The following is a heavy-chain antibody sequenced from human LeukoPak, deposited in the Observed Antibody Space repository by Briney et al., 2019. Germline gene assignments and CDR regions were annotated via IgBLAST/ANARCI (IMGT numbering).Heavy chain of an antibody. Sequence: SETLSLTCTVSGGSIRSSSYYWVWIRQPPGKGLEWIGSIYYSWSTNYKPSLRSRVTISVDTSKNQFSLKLSSVTAADTAVYYCARHAGSYYTYNFDYWGQGTLVTVSS. V-gene: IGHV4-39*01. CDR2: IYYSWST. J-gene: IGHJ4*02. CDR1: GGSIRSSSYY. D-gene: IGHD3-22*01. CDR3: ARHAGSYYTYNFDY.